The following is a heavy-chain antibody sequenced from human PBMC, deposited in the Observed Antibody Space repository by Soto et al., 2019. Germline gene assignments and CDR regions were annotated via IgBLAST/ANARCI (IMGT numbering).Heavy chain of an antibody. CDR3: ARPTDEQQLGFDY. CDR2: ISYDGSNK. D-gene: IGHD6-13*01. Sequence: PVGSLRLSCAASGFTFSSYAMHWVRQAPGKGLEWVAVISYDGSNKYYADSVKGRFTISRDNSKNTLYLQMNSLRAEDTAVYYCARPTDEQQLGFDYWGQGTLVTVSS. V-gene: IGHV3-30-3*01. J-gene: IGHJ4*02. CDR1: GFTFSSYA.